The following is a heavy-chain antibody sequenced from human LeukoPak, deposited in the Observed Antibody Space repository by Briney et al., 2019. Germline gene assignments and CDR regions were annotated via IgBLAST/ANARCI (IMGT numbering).Heavy chain of an antibody. Sequence: ASVKVSCKASGGTFSSYAISWVRQAPGQGLEWMGRIIPILGIANYAQKFQGRVTITADKSTSTAYMELSSLRSEDTAVYYCARVRYYDSSGYYLPDYFDYWGQGTLVTVSS. CDR3: ARVRYYDSSGYYLPDYFDY. V-gene: IGHV1-69*04. J-gene: IGHJ4*02. CDR1: GGTFSSYA. D-gene: IGHD3-22*01. CDR2: IIPILGIA.